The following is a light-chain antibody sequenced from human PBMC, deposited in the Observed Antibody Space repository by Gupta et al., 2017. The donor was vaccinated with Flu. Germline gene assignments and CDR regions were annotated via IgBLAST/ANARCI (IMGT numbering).Light chain of an antibody. CDR3: QQSFNTPPT. CDR2: CAS. J-gene: IGKJ1*01. CDR1: KNVYNF. V-gene: IGKV1-39*01. Sequence: PSSLSASFVYSVTITCRPHKNVYNFLDWYQQKPGKAPQLLIYCASTWDSGVPSRFSGSGSGTDFTLTISSLQPEDVATYYCQQSFNTPPTFGQGTKVEIK.